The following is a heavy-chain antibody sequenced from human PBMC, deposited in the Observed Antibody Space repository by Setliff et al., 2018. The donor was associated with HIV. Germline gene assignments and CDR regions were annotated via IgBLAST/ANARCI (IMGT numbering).Heavy chain of an antibody. V-gene: IGHV1-69*13. J-gene: IGHJ1*01. CDR3: AIREDYDSGGYPYIPEYFQH. Sequence: SVKVSCKASGGTFSSYALSWVRQAPGQGLEWMGGVIPIFGTANYAQKFRGRVTITADESTTTAHMELNSLRSEDTAVYYCAIREDYDSGGYPYIPEYFQHWGQGTLVTVSS. CDR2: VIPIFGTA. CDR1: GGTFSSYA. D-gene: IGHD3-22*01.